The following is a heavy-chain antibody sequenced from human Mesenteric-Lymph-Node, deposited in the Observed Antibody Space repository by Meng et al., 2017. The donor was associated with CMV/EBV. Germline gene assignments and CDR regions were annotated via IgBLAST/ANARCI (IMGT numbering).Heavy chain of an antibody. J-gene: IGHJ6*02. CDR3: ARDMSSGWYDLGGMDV. CDR2: ISGNGDNT. Sequence: GESLKISCAASGFTFSSYAMHWVRQAPGKGLQYVSAISGNGDNTHYADSVRGRFTISRDNSKNTLYLQMGSLRPEDMAVYYCARDMSSGWYDLGGMDVWGQGTTVIVSS. V-gene: IGHV3-64*02. D-gene: IGHD6-19*01. CDR1: GFTFSSYA.